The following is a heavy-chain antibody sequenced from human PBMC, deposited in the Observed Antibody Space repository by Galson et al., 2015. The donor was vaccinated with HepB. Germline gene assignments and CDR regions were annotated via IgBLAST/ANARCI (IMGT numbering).Heavy chain of an antibody. V-gene: IGHV3-21*01. Sequence: SLRLSCAASGFTFSSYSMNWVRQAPGKGLEWVSSISSSSSYIYYADSVKGRFTISRDNAKNSLYLQMNSLRAEDTAVYYCAREVAVPGWFDPWGQGTLVTVSS. D-gene: IGHD6-19*01. CDR2: ISSSSSYI. CDR1: GFTFSSYS. J-gene: IGHJ5*02. CDR3: AREVAVPGWFDP.